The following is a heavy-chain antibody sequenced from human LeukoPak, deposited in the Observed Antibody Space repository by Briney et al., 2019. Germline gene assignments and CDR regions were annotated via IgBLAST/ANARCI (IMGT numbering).Heavy chain of an antibody. D-gene: IGHD3-10*02. Sequence: GGSLRLSCAASGFSLSNYEMNWVRQAPGKGLEWVSYISSSGSTIYYADSVKGRFTISRDNAKNSLYLQMNSLRAEDTAVYYCAELGITMIGGVWGKGTTVTISS. CDR2: ISSSGSTI. CDR1: GFSLSNYE. V-gene: IGHV3-48*03. CDR3: AELGITMIGGV. J-gene: IGHJ6*04.